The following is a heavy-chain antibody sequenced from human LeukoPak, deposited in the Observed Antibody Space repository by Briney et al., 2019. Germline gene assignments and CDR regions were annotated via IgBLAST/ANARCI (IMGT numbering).Heavy chain of an antibody. CDR3: ASQSDGEAYYYGMDV. V-gene: IGHV4-61*01. D-gene: IGHD4-17*01. J-gene: IGHJ6*02. CDR2: NYYSGST. Sequence: SETLSLTCTVSGGSVSSGSYYWSWIRQPPGKGLEWIGYNYYSGSTNYNPSLKSRVTISVDTSKNQFSLKLSSVTAADTAVYYCASQSDGEAYYYGMDVWGQGTTVTVSS. CDR1: GGSVSSGSYY.